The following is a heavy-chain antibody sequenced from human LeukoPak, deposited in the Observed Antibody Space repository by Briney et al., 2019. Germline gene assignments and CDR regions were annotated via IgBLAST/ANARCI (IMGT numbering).Heavy chain of an antibody. CDR2: INHSGST. J-gene: IGHJ4*02. CDR1: GGSISSSSYY. Sequence: SETLSLTCTVSGGSISSSSYYWGWIRQPPGKGLEWIGEINHSGSTNYNPSLKSRVTISVDTSKNQFSLKLSSVTAADRAVYYCARRMLANARQQLGGGDFDYWGQGTLVTVSS. CDR3: ARRMLANARQQLGGGDFDY. D-gene: IGHD6-13*01. V-gene: IGHV4-39*07.